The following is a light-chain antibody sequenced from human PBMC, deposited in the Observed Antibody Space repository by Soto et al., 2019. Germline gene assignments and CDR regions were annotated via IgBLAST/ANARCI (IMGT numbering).Light chain of an antibody. J-gene: IGKJ3*01. CDR2: DAS. CDR1: QDISNY. Sequence: DIQMTQSPSSLSASVGDRVTITCQASQDISNYLNWYQQKPGKAPQLLIYDASNLETGIPSRFGGSGSGTDFTFTISTLQPKDIATDDGQHYYNLPFTFGPRTKVDIK. V-gene: IGKV1-33*01. CDR3: QHYYNLPFT.